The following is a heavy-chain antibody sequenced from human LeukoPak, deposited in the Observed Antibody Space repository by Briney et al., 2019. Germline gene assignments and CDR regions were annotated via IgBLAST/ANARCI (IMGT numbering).Heavy chain of an antibody. Sequence: SGTLSLTCTVSNGPLTSTKWWSWARPPPGKGLEGIGKISHTGSTNYNPSFNSRVTMSVDQSKNQFSLILKSVTAADTALYYCASSSLVVVVTYGFDIWGRGTAVTVSS. CDR2: ISHTGST. D-gene: IGHD2-21*01. CDR3: ASSSLVVVVTYGFDI. CDR1: NGPLTSTKW. J-gene: IGHJ3*02. V-gene: IGHV4-4*02.